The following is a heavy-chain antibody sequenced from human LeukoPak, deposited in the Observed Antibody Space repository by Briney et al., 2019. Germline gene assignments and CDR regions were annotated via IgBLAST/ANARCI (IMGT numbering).Heavy chain of an antibody. J-gene: IGHJ6*03. CDR1: GFTVSSNY. CDR3: AKDTRQLGPRDYYYYYYMDV. CDR2: IYSGGST. D-gene: IGHD6-13*01. V-gene: IGHV3-53*05. Sequence: GRSLRLSCAASGFTVSSNYMSWVRQAPGKGLEWVSVIYSGGSTYYADSVKGRFTISRDNSKNTLYLQMNSLRSEDTAVYYCAKDTRQLGPRDYYYYYYMDVWGKGTTVTVSS.